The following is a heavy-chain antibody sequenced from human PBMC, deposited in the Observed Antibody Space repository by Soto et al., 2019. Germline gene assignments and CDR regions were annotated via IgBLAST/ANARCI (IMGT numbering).Heavy chain of an antibody. J-gene: IGHJ6*03. CDR1: GYTFTSYA. D-gene: IGHD2-2*01. V-gene: IGHV1-3*01. CDR2: INAGNGNT. CDR3: AYCSSTSCYPGYYYYYMDV. Sequence: QVQLVQSGAEVKKPGASVKVSCKASGYTFTSYAMHWVRQAPGQRLEGMGWINAGNGNTKYSKKFQGRVTITRDTSASTAYMELSSMRSEDTAVYYCAYCSSTSCYPGYYYYYMDVWGKGTTVTVSS.